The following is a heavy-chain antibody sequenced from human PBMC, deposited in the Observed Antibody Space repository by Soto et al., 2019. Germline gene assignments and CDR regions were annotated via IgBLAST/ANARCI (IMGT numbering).Heavy chain of an antibody. CDR3: ATWDSSSWYDY. V-gene: IGHV3-30-3*01. J-gene: IGHJ4*02. CDR1: GFTFSSYA. D-gene: IGHD6-13*01. CDR2: ISYDGSNK. Sequence: QVQLVESGGGVVQPGRSLRLSCAASGFTFSSYAMHWVRQAPGKGLEWVAVISYDGSNKYYADSVKGRFTISRDNFKNTLYLQMNSLRAEDTAVYYCATWDSSSWYDYWGQGTLVTVSS.